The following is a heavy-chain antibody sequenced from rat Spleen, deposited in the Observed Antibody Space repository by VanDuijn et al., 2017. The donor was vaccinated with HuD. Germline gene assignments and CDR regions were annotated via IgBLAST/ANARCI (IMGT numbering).Heavy chain of an antibody. Sequence: EVKLVESGGGLVQPGRSLKLSCAASGFNFKDYWMGWVRQAPGKGLEWIGEINKDSRKINYNPSLKDKFTISRDNAQNTLYLQLNKLGSEDTAIYYCVRESFGVNYWGQGVMVTVSS. J-gene: IGHJ2*01. D-gene: IGHD4-5*01. V-gene: IGHV4-2*01. CDR3: VRESFGVNY. CDR1: GFNFKDYW. CDR2: INKDSRKI.